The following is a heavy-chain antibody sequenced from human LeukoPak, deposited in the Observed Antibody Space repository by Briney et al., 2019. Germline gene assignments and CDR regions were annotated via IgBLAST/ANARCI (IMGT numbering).Heavy chain of an antibody. V-gene: IGHV4-34*01. CDR1: GGSFNDYY. CDR2: INHSGST. Sequence: KPSETLSLTCAVYGGSFNDYYWSWIRQPPGKGLEWIGEINHSGSTNYNPSLKSRVTISVDTSKNQFSLKLSSVTAADTAVYYCARHLIQLTGDEGYFDYWGQGTLVTVSS. D-gene: IGHD7-27*01. CDR3: ARHLIQLTGDEGYFDY. J-gene: IGHJ4*02.